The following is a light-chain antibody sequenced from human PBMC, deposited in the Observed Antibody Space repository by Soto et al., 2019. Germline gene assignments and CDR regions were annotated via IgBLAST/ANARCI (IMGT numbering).Light chain of an antibody. V-gene: IGKV1-5*01. CDR2: DAS. J-gene: IGKJ5*01. CDR3: QHYNGFSPKYT. Sequence: DIQMTQSPSTLSASVGDRVTITCRASQNIRTWLAWYQQKPGKAPKLLIYDASSLESGVPSRFSGSGSGTEFTLTISSLQPDDFATYLCQHYNGFSPKYTFGQGTRLEIK. CDR1: QNIRTW.